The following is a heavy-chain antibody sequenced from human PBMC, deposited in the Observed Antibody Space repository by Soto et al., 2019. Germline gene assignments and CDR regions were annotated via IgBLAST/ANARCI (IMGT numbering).Heavy chain of an antibody. CDR3: ATIAARVDYGMDV. V-gene: IGHV4-61*01. Sequence: SETLSLTCTVSGGPVSSGSYYWSWIWQPPGKGLEWIGYIYYSGSTNYNPSLKSRVIISVVTSKNQFSLKLSSVTAADTAVYYCATIAARVDYGMDVWGQGTTVTVSS. CDR2: IYYSGST. D-gene: IGHD6-6*01. J-gene: IGHJ6*02. CDR1: GGPVSSGSYY.